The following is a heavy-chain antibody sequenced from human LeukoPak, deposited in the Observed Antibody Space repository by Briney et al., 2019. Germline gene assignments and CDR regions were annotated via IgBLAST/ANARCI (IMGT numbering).Heavy chain of an antibody. V-gene: IGHV5-51*01. D-gene: IGHD3-22*01. CDR1: GYSFTSYW. Sequence: GESLKISCKGSGYSFTSYWIGWVRQMPGKGLEWMGIIYPGDSDTRYSPSSQGQVTISADKSISTAYLQWSSLKASDTAMYYCARTTYYYDSSGSNDAFDIWGQGTMVTVSS. CDR2: IYPGDSDT. CDR3: ARTTYYYDSSGSNDAFDI. J-gene: IGHJ3*02.